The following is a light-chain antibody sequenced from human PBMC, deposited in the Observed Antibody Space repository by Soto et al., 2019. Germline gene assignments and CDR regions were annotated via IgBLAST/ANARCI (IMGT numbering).Light chain of an antibody. CDR1: QSLNNNF. V-gene: IGKV3-20*01. J-gene: IGKJ1*01. CDR2: GAS. Sequence: EIVLTQSPGTLSFSPGERATLSCRASQSLNNNFLAWYQQQPGQAPRLLIYGASTRATGIPDRFSGRGSGTDFTLTISRLEPEDFAMYYCQQYDNIPRTFGQGTKVEVK. CDR3: QQYDNIPRT.